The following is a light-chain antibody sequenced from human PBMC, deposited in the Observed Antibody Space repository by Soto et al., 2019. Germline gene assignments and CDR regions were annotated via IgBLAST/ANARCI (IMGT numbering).Light chain of an antibody. Sequence: ALTQPASVSGSPEHSITISCTGRSSDVGTYNYVSWYQQHPGKAPKLIIYEVTNRPSGVSNRFSGSKSGNTASLTISGLRAEDEADYYCSSYTTRSTFYVFGTGTKVTVL. CDR2: EVT. CDR1: SSDVGTYNY. V-gene: IGLV2-14*01. CDR3: SSYTTRSTFYV. J-gene: IGLJ1*01.